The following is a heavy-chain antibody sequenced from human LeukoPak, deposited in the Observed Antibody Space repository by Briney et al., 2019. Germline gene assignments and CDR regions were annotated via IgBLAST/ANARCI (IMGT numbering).Heavy chain of an antibody. J-gene: IGHJ4*02. D-gene: IGHD1-1*01. CDR1: GGPISSYY. CDR3: ARETGTTLSYFDY. Sequence: SETLSLTCTVSGGPISSYYWSWIRQPPGKGLEWIGYIYYSGSTNYNPSLKSRVTISVDTSKNQFSLKLSSATAADTAVYYCARETGTTLSYFDYWGQGTLVTVSS. CDR2: IYYSGST. V-gene: IGHV4-59*01.